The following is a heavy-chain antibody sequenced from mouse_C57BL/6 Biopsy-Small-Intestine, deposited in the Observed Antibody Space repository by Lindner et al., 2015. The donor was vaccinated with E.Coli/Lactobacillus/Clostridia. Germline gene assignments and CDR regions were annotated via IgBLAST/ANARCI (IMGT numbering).Heavy chain of an antibody. J-gene: IGHJ3*01. CDR2: IYPGGGNT. D-gene: IGHD4-1*01. CDR1: GYSFTSYY. CDR3: ARWELGWFAY. Sequence: VQLQESGPELVKPGASVKISCKASGYSFTSYYIHWVKQRPGQGLEWIGWIYPGGGNTKYNEKFKGKATLTADTSSSTAYMQFSSLTSEDSAVYYCARWELGWFAYWGQGTLVTVSA. V-gene: IGHV1-66*01.